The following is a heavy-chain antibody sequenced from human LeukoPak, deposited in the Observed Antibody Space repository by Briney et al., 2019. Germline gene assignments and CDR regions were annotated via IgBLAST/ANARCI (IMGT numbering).Heavy chain of an antibody. Sequence: SETLSLTCAVYGGSFSGYYWSWIRQPPGKGLEWIGEINHSGSTNYNPSLKSRVTISVDTSKNQFSLKLSSVTAADTAVYYCARIYSSGWYKGGVFDYWGQGTLVTVSS. D-gene: IGHD6-19*01. CDR2: INHSGST. CDR1: GGSFSGYY. J-gene: IGHJ4*02. V-gene: IGHV4-34*01. CDR3: ARIYSSGWYKGGVFDY.